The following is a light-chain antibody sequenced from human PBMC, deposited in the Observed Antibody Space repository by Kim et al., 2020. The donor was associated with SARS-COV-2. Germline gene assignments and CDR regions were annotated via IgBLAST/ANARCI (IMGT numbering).Light chain of an antibody. CDR1: QSVSSY. CDR3: QQRGNWPLT. V-gene: IGKV3-11*01. J-gene: IGKJ4*01. CDR2: DAS. Sequence: CSPGESAPLSCRARQSVSSYLAWYQQKPGQAPRLLIYDASNRATGIPARFSGSGSGTDFTLTIGSLEPEDFAVYYCQQRGNWPLTFGGGTKVDIK.